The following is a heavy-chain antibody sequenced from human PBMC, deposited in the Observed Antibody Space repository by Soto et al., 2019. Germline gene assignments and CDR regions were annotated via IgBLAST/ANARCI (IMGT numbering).Heavy chain of an antibody. CDR3: ARGAALAGKLDL. D-gene: IGHD6-19*01. CDR2: ISSHGRDI. Sequence: GGSLRLSCEASVFTFTSDSMTWVRQAPGKGLEWVSSISSHGRDIFYADSVKGRFTISRDNAKDSLHLQMNSLTGEDSAVYYCARGAALAGKLDLWGQGTLVTVPQ. V-gene: IGHV3-21*06. J-gene: IGHJ4*02. CDR1: VFTFTSDS.